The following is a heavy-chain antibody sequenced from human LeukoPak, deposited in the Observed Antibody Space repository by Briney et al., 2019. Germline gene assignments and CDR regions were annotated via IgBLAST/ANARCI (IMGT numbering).Heavy chain of an antibody. J-gene: IGHJ4*02. D-gene: IGHD3-3*01. CDR1: GLTFSSYW. Sequence: GGSLRLSCAASGLTFSSYWMSWVRQAPGKGLEWVANIKQDGSEKYYVDSVKGRFTISRDNAKNSLYLQMNSLRAEDTAVYYCARGPRQDFWSGYYTNYWGQGTLVTVSS. CDR2: IKQDGSEK. CDR3: ARGPRQDFWSGYYTNY. V-gene: IGHV3-7*01.